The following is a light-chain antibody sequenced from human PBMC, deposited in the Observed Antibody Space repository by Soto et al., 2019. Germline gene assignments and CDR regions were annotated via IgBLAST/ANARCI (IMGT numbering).Light chain of an antibody. CDR1: QSVSWA. Sequence: MMLTQSPATLSLSPGERATLSCRTSQSVSWAVAWYQQKPGQAPRLLVHGASSRATGIPARVSGGGSGTDFTLTTRTLQPQDSAVYSCQQRGHWHPPTSFGQGTRLEI. V-gene: IGKV3-11*01. J-gene: IGKJ5*01. CDR2: GAS. CDR3: QQRGHWHPPTS.